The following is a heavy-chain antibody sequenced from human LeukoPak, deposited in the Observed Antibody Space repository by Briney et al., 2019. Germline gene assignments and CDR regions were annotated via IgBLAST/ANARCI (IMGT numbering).Heavy chain of an antibody. CDR2: ISGSGGST. V-gene: IGHV3-23*01. CDR3: QVWGYCSGGSCPPTYGMDV. J-gene: IGHJ6*02. Sequence: PGGSLRLSCAASGFTFSSYAMSWVRQAPGKGLEWVSAISGSGGSTYYADSVKGRFTISRDNSKNTLYLQMNSLRAEDTAVYYCQVWGYCSGGSCPPTYGMDVWGQGTTATVSS. D-gene: IGHD2-15*01. CDR1: GFTFSSYA.